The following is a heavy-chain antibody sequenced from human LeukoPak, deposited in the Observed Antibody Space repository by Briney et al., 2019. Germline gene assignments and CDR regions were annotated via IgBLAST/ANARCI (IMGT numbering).Heavy chain of an antibody. Sequence: GGSLRLSCTASGFTFGDYVMSWFRQAPGKGLEWVGFIRSKGYGGATQYAASVEGRFTISRDDSKSIAYLQMNSLKTEDTAVYYCTRSYDVLTGYYPPDYWGQETLVTVSS. CDR2: IRSKGYGGAT. J-gene: IGHJ4*02. CDR3: TRSYDVLTGYYPPDY. D-gene: IGHD3-9*01. CDR1: GFTFGDYV. V-gene: IGHV3-49*03.